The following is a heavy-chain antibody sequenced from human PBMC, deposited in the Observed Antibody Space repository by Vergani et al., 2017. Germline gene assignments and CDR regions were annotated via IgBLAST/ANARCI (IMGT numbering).Heavy chain of an antibody. D-gene: IGHD4-11*01. CDR3: AREDYSNGFDY. J-gene: IGHJ4*02. CDR2: MNPNSGNT. Sequence: VPLVRSGDAVKTPGASVTVSCTASGYTFTSYDINWVRQATGQGLEWMGWMNPNSGNTGYAQKFQGRVTMTSNTAISTAYMELRRLRSEDTAVYYCAREDYSNGFDYWGQGTLVTVSS. V-gene: IGHV1-8*01. CDR1: GYTFTSYD.